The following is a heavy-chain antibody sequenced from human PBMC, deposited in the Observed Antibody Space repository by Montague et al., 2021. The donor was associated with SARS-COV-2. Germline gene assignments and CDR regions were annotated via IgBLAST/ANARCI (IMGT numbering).Heavy chain of an antibody. D-gene: IGHD5-24*01. Sequence: SETLSLTCTVSGGSISSYYWSWIRQPPGKGLEWIGYTYYGGSTNYSPSFKGRVIMSVGTSNNQFSLRLTSVTAADTAVYYCARLRRSDGYSYWFGPWGQGTLVTVSS. CDR1: GGSISSYY. CDR3: ARLRRSDGYSYWFGP. J-gene: IGHJ5*02. V-gene: IGHV4-59*08. CDR2: TYYGGST.